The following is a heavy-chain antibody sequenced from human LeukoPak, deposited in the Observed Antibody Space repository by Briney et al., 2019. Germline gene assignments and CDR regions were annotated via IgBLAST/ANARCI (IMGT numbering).Heavy chain of an antibody. D-gene: IGHD3-22*01. V-gene: IGHV1-18*01. CDR2: ISAYNGNT. Sequence: ASVKVSCKASGYTFTSYGISWVRQAPGQGLEWMGWISAYNGNTNYAQKLQGRVTMTTDTSTSTAYMELRSLRSDDTAVDYCARIYYYDSSADAFDIWGQGTMVTVSS. J-gene: IGHJ3*02. CDR3: ARIYYYDSSADAFDI. CDR1: GYTFTSYG.